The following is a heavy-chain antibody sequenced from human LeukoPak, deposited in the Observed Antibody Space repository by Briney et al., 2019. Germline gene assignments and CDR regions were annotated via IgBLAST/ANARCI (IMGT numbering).Heavy chain of an antibody. V-gene: IGHV3-74*01. J-gene: IGHJ4*02. CDR1: GFTFSSYW. Sequence: GGSLRLSCAASGFTFSSYWMHWVRQAPGKGLVWVSRINSDGSSTSYADSVKGRFTISRDNAKNTLYLQMNSLKTEDTAVYYCTTDWLYGDYDGYYWGQGTLVTVSS. CDR2: INSDGSST. CDR3: TTDWLYGDYDGYY. D-gene: IGHD4-17*01.